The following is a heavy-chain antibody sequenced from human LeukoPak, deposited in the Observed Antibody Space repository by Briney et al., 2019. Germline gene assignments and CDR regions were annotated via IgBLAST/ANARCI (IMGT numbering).Heavy chain of an antibody. J-gene: IGHJ4*02. CDR1: GFTLSNRW. CDR2: ISGSGGST. CDR3: ASRSSWMAHFDY. Sequence: PGGSLRLSCEVSGFTLSNRWMTWVRQAPGKGLEWVSAISGSGGSTCYADSVKGRFTISRDNSKNTLYLQMNSLRAEDTAVYYCASRSSWMAHFDYWGQGTLVTVSS. V-gene: IGHV3-23*01. D-gene: IGHD6-13*01.